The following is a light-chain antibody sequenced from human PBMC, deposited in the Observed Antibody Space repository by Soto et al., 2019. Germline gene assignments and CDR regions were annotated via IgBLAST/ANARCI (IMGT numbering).Light chain of an antibody. CDR3: QQRTNWPIT. CDR1: QSIATY. CDR2: DAS. J-gene: IGKJ5*01. Sequence: EIQLAQSPSTLSFSPGERATLSCRASQSIATYLAWYQQKPGQAPRLLIFDASNRATGIPARFSGSGSGTDFTLTISSLEPEDFAVYYCQQRTNWPITFGQGTRLEIK. V-gene: IGKV3-11*01.